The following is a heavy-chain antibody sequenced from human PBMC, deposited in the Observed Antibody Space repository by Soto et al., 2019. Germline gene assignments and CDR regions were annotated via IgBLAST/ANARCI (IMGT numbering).Heavy chain of an antibody. Sequence: GSGPTLVNPTQTLTLACTFSGFSLSTSGVGVGWIRQPPGKALEWLALIYWNDDKRYSPSLKSRVTITKDTSKNQVVLTMTNMDPVDTATYYCAHSVVGATIGYYFDYWGQGTLVTVSS. CDR1: GFSLSTSGVG. CDR3: AHSVVGATIGYYFDY. CDR2: IYWNDDK. V-gene: IGHV2-5*01. D-gene: IGHD1-26*01. J-gene: IGHJ4*02.